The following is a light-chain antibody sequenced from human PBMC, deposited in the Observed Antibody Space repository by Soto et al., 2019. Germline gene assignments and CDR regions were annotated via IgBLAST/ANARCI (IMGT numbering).Light chain of an antibody. CDR3: AAWDDSLSGVV. CDR2: MND. J-gene: IGLJ3*02. V-gene: IGLV1-47*01. Sequence: QAVVTQPPSASGTPGQRVTISCSGSTSNLGSNFVYWYQQVPGAAPKLLISMNDQRPSGVPDRFSGSKSGTSASLAISGLRSEDEADYHCAAWDDSLSGVVFGGGTKLTVL. CDR1: TSNLGSNF.